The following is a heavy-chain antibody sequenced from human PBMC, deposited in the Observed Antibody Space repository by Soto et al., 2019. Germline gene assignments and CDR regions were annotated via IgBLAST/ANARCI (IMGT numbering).Heavy chain of an antibody. J-gene: IGHJ4*02. CDR3: ALRHYEFWSGYYTGGED. V-gene: IGHV3-23*01. CDR2: ISGSGGST. Sequence: EVQLLESGGGLVQPGGSLRLSCAASGFTFSSYAMSWVRQAPGKGLEWVSAISGSGGSTYYADSVKGRFTISRDNSKNTLYLQMNSLRAEATAVYYCALRHYEFWSGYYTGGEDWGQGTLVTVSS. CDR1: GFTFSSYA. D-gene: IGHD3-3*01.